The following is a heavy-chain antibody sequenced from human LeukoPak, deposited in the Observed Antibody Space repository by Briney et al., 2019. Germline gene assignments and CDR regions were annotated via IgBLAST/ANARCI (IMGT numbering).Heavy chain of an antibody. CDR2: IFDSVST. D-gene: IGHD6-13*01. CDR3: ARRYISTWVMDV. Sequence: SETLSLTCTVSGGSIRSYYWGWIRQPAGKGLEWIGHIFDSVSTNYNPSLNSRVTMSADTSKNQFSLKLSSVTAADTAVYYCARRYISTWVMDVWGLGTTVTVSS. V-gene: IGHV4-4*07. CDR1: GGSIRSYY. J-gene: IGHJ6*02.